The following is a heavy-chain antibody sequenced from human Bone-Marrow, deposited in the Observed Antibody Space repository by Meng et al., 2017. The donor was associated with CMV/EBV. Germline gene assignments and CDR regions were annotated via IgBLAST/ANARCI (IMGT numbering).Heavy chain of an antibody. CDR1: VDSTNAYV. Sequence: VQLHTSCPRLVKPSETLPLTCTVSVDSTNAYVLSWIRQPAGKGLEWIGRLYNSGSTNYNPSLNSRVTMSIDTSNKQFSLRLSSVTAADTAVYYCATRRAHSDGRGSWYYQFDHWGQGTLVTVSS. D-gene: IGHD3-22*01. V-gene: IGHV4-4*07. J-gene: IGHJ4*02. CDR3: ATRRAHSDGRGSWYYQFDH. CDR2: LYNSGST.